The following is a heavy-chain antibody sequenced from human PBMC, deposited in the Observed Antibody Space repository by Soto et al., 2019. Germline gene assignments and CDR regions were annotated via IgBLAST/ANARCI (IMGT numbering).Heavy chain of an antibody. CDR2: INPNSGGT. CDR1: GYTFTGYY. V-gene: IGHV1-2*04. J-gene: IGHJ6*02. D-gene: IGHD1-1*01. CDR3: ARELLERPGGSPYYGTDV. Sequence: GASVKVSCKASGYTFTGYYMHWVRQAPGQGLEWMGWINPNSGGTNYAQKFQGWVTMTRDTSISTAYMELSRLRSDDTAVYYCARELLERPGGSPYYGTDVRGQGTTVTVS.